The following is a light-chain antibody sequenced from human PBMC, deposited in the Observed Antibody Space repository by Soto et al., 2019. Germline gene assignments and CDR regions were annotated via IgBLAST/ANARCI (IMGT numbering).Light chain of an antibody. CDR1: ESVSRN. Sequence: VVMTHSPATRAVSPGERSTLSFTASESVSRNLAWYQQKPGLAPRLLIYDASSRATGIPDRFSGSGSGTDFTLTISRLEPEDFAVYYCQQYGSSPGTFGQGTKVDIK. CDR3: QQYGSSPGT. V-gene: IGKV3D-20*01. CDR2: DAS. J-gene: IGKJ1*01.